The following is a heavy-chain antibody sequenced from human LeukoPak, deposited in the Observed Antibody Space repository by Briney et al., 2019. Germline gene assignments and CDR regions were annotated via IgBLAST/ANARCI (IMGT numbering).Heavy chain of an antibody. J-gene: IGHJ4*02. D-gene: IGHD3-9*01. CDR3: ARGGSLVIIRSADY. Sequence: PGGSLRLSCAASGFTFSSYSMNWVRQAPGKGLEWVSSISSSSSYIYYADSVKGRFTISRDNAKNSLYLQMNSLRAEDTAVYYCARGGSLVIIRSADYWGQGTLVTVSS. CDR2: ISSSSSYI. V-gene: IGHV3-21*01. CDR1: GFTFSSYS.